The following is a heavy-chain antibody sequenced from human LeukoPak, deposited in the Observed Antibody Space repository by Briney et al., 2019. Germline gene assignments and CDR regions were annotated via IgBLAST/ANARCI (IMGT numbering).Heavy chain of an antibody. CDR3: AREGNYYNALDV. J-gene: IGHJ6*02. CDR1: GASISSYY. CDR2: IYDMGGT. V-gene: IGHV4-59*12. Sequence: SETLSLTCTVSGASISSYYWHWIRQSPGKGLEWIGSIYDMGGTQNNPSLRSRVTMSVDTSKNQFSLKLRSVTAADTAIYYCAREGNYYNALDVWGQGTTVTVSS.